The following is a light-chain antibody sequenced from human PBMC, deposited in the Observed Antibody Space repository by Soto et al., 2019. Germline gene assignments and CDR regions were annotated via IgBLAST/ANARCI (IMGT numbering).Light chain of an antibody. V-gene: IGKV3D-15*01. CDR3: QQYNNWPPIT. CDR1: QSVSNN. CDR2: GAS. J-gene: IGKJ5*01. Sequence: EIVITQSPATLSVSPGERATLSCRASQSVSNNLAWYQQKPGQAPRLLIYGASTRATGIPARSSGSRSGTDFTLTISSLQSEDFAVYYCQQYNNWPPITVGQGTRREIK.